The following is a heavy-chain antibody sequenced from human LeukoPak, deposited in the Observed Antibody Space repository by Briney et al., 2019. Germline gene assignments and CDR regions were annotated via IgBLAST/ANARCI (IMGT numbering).Heavy chain of an antibody. CDR3: AREAGGGWDYFDY. CDR1: GSSINSYY. V-gene: IGHV4-4*07. J-gene: IGHJ4*02. Sequence: SETLSLPCTVSGSSINSYYWSYIRQPAGKGLDWIGRIYTGGNTNYNPSLKSRVTMSVDTSKNQFSLKLSSVTAADTAVYYCAREAGGGWDYFDYWGQGTLVTVSS. D-gene: IGHD3-10*01. CDR2: IYTGGNT.